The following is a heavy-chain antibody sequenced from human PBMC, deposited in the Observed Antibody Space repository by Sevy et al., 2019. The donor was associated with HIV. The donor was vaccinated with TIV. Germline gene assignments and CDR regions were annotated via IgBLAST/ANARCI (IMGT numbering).Heavy chain of an antibody. J-gene: IGHJ4*02. CDR3: VRAMAAAQSY. CDR2: INEDGNKK. D-gene: IGHD6-13*01. CDR1: GFTLSSYL. V-gene: IGHV3-7*01. Sequence: GGSLRLSCAASGFTLSSYLVNWVRQAPGKGLEWVANINEDGNKKYYVDSVKGRFTISRDNIMNSVHLQMNSLRAEDTAVYYCVRAMAAAQSYWGQGALVTVSS.